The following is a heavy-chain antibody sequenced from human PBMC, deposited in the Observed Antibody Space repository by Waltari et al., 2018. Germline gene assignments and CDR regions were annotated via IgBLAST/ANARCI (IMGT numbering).Heavy chain of an antibody. Sequence: QVQLVESGGGVVQPGGSLRLSCAASGFTFSSYGMHWVRQAPGKGLEWVAFIRYDGSNKYYADSVKGRFTSSRDNSKNTLYLQMNSLRAEDTAVYYCAKGMTYSSSWGWFDPWGQGTLVTVSS. J-gene: IGHJ5*02. CDR1: GFTFSSYG. CDR3: AKGMTYSSSWGWFDP. V-gene: IGHV3-30*02. CDR2: IRYDGSNK. D-gene: IGHD6-6*01.